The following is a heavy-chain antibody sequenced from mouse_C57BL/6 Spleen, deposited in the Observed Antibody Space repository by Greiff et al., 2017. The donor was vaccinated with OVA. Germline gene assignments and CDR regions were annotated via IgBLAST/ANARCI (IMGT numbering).Heavy chain of an antibody. CDR2: ISSGGSYT. D-gene: IGHD2-5*01. V-gene: IGHV5-6*01. CDR1: GFTFSSYG. J-gene: IGHJ3*01. Sequence: EVKVVESGGDLVKPGGSLKLSCAASGFTFSSYGMSWVRQTPDKRLEWVATISSGGSYTYYPDSVKGRFTISRDNAKNTLYLQMSSLKSEDTAMYYCARLPTDYSNYGTFAYWGQGTLVTVSA. CDR3: ARLPTDYSNYGTFAY.